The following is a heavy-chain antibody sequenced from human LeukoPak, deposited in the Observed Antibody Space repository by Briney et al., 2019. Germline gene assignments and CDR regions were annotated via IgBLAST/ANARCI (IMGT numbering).Heavy chain of an antibody. V-gene: IGHV3-21*01. J-gene: IGHJ3*02. D-gene: IGHD4-17*01. CDR3: ARVSGEFDAFDI. CDR2: ICSSSSYI. Sequence: GGSLRLSCAASGFTLSSYSMNWVRQAPGKGLERVSSICSSSSYIYYADAVKGRFNISRDNAKNALYLQRNSLRAEDTAVYCCARVSGEFDAFDIWGQGTMVTVSS. CDR1: GFTLSSYS.